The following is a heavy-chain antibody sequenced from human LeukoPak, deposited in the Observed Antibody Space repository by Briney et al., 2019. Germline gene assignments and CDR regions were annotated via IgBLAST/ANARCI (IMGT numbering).Heavy chain of an antibody. CDR3: ARSVPRVDPEEVEPLDY. V-gene: IGHV3-21*01. Sequence: GGSLRLSCVASEFTFSSYNMNWVRQAPGKGLEWVSSISSSSSYIYYADSVKGRFTISRDNAKNSLYLQMNSLRAEDTAVYYCARSVPRVDPEEVEPLDYWGQGTLVTVSS. D-gene: IGHD2-15*01. J-gene: IGHJ4*02. CDR2: ISSSSSYI. CDR1: EFTFSSYN.